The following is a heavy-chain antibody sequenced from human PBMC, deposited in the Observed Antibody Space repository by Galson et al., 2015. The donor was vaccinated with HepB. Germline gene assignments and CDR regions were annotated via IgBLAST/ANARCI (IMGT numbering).Heavy chain of an antibody. CDR1: GFTFDDYA. Sequence: SLRLSCAASGFTFDDYAMHWVRQAPGKGLEWVSGISWNSGSIGYADSVKGRFTISRDNAKNSLYLQMNSLRAEDTALYYCAKGPLYYGVNWFDPWAREPWSPSPQ. V-gene: IGHV3-9*01. J-gene: IGHJ5*02. CDR3: AKGPLYYGVNWFDP. D-gene: IGHD3-10*01. CDR2: ISWNSGSI.